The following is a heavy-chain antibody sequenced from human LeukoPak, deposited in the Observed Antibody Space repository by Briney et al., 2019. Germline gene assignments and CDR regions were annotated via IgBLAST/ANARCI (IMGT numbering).Heavy chain of an antibody. Sequence: KPSETLSLTCAVYGGSFSGYYWRWIRQPPGKGREWIGEINHSGSTNYNPSLKSRVTISVDTSKNQFSLKLSSVTAADTAVYYCARIRSSWYGYYGMDVWGQGTTVTVSS. CDR1: GGSFSGYY. V-gene: IGHV4-34*01. CDR2: INHSGST. J-gene: IGHJ6*02. CDR3: ARIRSSWYGYYGMDV. D-gene: IGHD6-13*01.